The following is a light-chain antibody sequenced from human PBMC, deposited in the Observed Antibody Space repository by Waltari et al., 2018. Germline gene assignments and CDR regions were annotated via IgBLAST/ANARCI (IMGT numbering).Light chain of an antibody. J-gene: IGKJ2*01. V-gene: IGKV1-39*01. CDR2: AAS. CDR1: QSISSY. CDR3: QQSYSTPRYT. Sequence: CRASQSISSYLNWYQQKPGKAPKLLIYAASSLQSGVPSRFSGSGSGADFTLTISSLQPEDFATYYCQQSYSTPRYTFGQGTELEIK.